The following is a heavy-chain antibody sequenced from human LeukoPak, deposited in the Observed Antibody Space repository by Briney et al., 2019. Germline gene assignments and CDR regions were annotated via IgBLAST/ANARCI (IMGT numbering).Heavy chain of an antibody. CDR1: GGSFSGYS. Sequence: SETLSLTCAVYGGSFSGYSWSWIRQPPGKGLEWIGEINPGGSTNYNPSLKSRVTISVDTSKNQFSLKLSSVTAADTAVYYCVRGKTRTSIAPLRSRLEYYFDYWGQGSLVTVSS. J-gene: IGHJ4*02. V-gene: IGHV4-34*01. CDR2: INPGGST. D-gene: IGHD6-6*01. CDR3: VRGKTRTSIAPLRSRLEYYFDY.